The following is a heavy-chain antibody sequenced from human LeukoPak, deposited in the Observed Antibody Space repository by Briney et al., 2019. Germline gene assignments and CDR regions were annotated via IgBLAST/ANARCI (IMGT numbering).Heavy chain of an antibody. V-gene: IGHV3-30*03. CDR2: ISYDGSNK. D-gene: IGHD4-17*01. J-gene: IGHJ1*01. CDR3: ATGAGDYGYFQH. Sequence: PGGSLRLSCAASGFTFSSYGMHWVRQAPGKGLEWVVVISYDGSNKYYADSVKGRFTISRDNSKNTLYLQMNSLRAEDTAVYYCATGAGDYGYFQHWGQGTLVTASS. CDR1: GFTFSSYG.